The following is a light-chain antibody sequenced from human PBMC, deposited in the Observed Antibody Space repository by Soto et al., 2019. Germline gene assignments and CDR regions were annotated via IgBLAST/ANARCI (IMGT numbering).Light chain of an antibody. CDR1: SSNIGSNT. V-gene: IGLV1-44*01. J-gene: IGLJ2*01. CDR2: ANS. CDR3: AAWDDSLNGVV. Sequence: QSVLTQPPSASGTPGQGVTSSCSGSSSNIGSNTVDWYQHLPGTAPKLLIYANSQRPSGVPDRFSGSKSGTSASLAISGLQSEDEADYYCAAWDDSLNGVVFGGGTKVTVL.